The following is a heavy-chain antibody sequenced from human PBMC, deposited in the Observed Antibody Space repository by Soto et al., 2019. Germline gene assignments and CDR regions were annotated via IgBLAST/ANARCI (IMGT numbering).Heavy chain of an antibody. CDR1: GGSFSGYY. Sequence: SETLSLTCAVYGGSFSGYYWSWIRQPPGKGLEWIGEINHSGSTNYNPSLKSRVTISVDTSKNQFSLKLSSVTAADTAVYYCARENVVPAAWQYCYYYYMDVWGKGTTVTVSS. CDR2: INHSGST. J-gene: IGHJ6*03. V-gene: IGHV4-34*01. CDR3: ARENVVPAAWQYCYYYYMDV. D-gene: IGHD2-2*01.